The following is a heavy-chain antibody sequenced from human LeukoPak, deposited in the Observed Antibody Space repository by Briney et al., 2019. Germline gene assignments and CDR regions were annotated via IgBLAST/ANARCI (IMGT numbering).Heavy chain of an antibody. CDR1: GGTFSSYT. CDR3: ARGYQLLIFDY. Sequence: VKVSCKASGGTFSSYTISWVRQAPGQGLEWMGRIIPILGIANYAQKFQGRVTITADKSTSTAYMELSSLRSEGTAVYYCARGYQLLIFDYWGQGTLVTVSS. V-gene: IGHV1-69*02. D-gene: IGHD2-2*01. J-gene: IGHJ4*02. CDR2: IIPILGIA.